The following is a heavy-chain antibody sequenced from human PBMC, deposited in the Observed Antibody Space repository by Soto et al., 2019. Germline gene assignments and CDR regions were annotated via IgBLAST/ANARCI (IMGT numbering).Heavy chain of an antibody. J-gene: IGHJ6*02. D-gene: IGHD6-6*01. CDR2: ISYDGSNK. V-gene: IGHV3-30*03. CDR3: AREYSSSSPPYYYYGMDV. Sequence: GSLRLSCAASGFTFSSYGMHWVRQAPGKGLEWVAVISYDGSNKYYADSVKGRFTISRDNSKNTLYLQMNSLRAEDTAVYYCAREYSSSSPPYYYYGMDVWGQGTTVTVSS. CDR1: GFTFSSYG.